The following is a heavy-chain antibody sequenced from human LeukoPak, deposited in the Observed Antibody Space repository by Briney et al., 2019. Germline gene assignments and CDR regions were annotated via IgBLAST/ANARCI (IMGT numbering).Heavy chain of an antibody. Sequence: SETLSLTCTVSGGSISSSSYYWGWIRQPPGKGLEWIGSIYYSGSTYYNPSLKSRVTISVDTSKNQFSLKLSSVTAADTAVYYCARVTRSYGGNPGGYWGQGTLVTVSS. CDR3: ARVTRSYGGNPGGY. V-gene: IGHV4-39*07. D-gene: IGHD4-23*01. J-gene: IGHJ4*02. CDR1: GGSISSSSYY. CDR2: IYYSGST.